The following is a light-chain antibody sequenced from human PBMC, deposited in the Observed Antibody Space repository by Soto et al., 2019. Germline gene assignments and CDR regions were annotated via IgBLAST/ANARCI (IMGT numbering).Light chain of an antibody. V-gene: IGKV3-15*01. CDR2: GAS. Sequence: EVLMTQSPATLSVSPGEKATLSCRASQSISSKLAWYQQKPGQAPRLLMFGASTRATGIPARFSGSGSGTEFTLTISRLEPEDFAVYYCHQYGISPFGGGTKVDIK. J-gene: IGKJ4*01. CDR3: HQYGISP. CDR1: QSISSK.